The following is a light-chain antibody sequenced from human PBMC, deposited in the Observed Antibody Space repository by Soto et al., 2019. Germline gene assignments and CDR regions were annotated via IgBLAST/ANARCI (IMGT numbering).Light chain of an antibody. CDR1: SSDVGTYDY. V-gene: IGLV2-14*01. Sequence: QSALTQPASVSGSPGQAITISCTGTSSDVGTYDYVSWYQHLPGKAPKLSMYQVAYRPSGISNRFSGSKSGNTAYLTISGLQPDDEVDYDSSSYSRGTNLGGRFGGGTKLPVL. CDR3: SSYSRGTNLGGR. CDR2: QVA. J-gene: IGLJ3*02.